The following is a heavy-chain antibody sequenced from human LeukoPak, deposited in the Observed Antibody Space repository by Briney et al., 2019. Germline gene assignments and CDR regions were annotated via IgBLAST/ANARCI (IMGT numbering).Heavy chain of an antibody. CDR1: GFTFSDYG. Sequence: GGTLRLSCAASGFTFSDYGMSWVRQAPGKGLEWVSAISGSGGSTNYADSVKGRFTISRDNSKNTLYLQMNSLRAEDTAVYYCAKQSRYSSGWSDYWGQGTLVTVSS. CDR3: AKQSRYSSGWSDY. V-gene: IGHV3-23*01. D-gene: IGHD6-19*01. J-gene: IGHJ4*02. CDR2: ISGSGGST.